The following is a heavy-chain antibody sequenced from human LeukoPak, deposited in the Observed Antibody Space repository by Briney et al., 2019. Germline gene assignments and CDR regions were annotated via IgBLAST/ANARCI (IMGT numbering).Heavy chain of an antibody. V-gene: IGHV3-21*01. Sequence: PGGSLRLSCAASGFTFSSYSMNWVRQAPGKGLEWVSSISSSSSYIYYADSVKGRFTISRDNAKSSLYLQMNSLRAEDTAVYYCARGPVSTSSLDYWGQGTLVTVSS. CDR2: ISSSSSYI. CDR3: ARGPVSTSSLDY. J-gene: IGHJ4*02. CDR1: GFTFSSYS. D-gene: IGHD6-6*01.